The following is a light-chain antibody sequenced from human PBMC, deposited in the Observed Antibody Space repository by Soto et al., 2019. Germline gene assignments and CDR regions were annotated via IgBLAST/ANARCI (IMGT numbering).Light chain of an antibody. CDR1: SSDVGGYNY. CDR3: SSYTSSSTLVV. CDR2: EVN. J-gene: IGLJ2*01. Sequence: QSALTQPASVSGSPGQSITISCTGTSSDVGGYNYVSWYQQHPGKAPKLMIYEVNNRPSGVSNRVSGSKSGNTASLTISGLQAEDEADYYCSSYTSSSTLVVFGGGTKVTVL. V-gene: IGLV2-14*01.